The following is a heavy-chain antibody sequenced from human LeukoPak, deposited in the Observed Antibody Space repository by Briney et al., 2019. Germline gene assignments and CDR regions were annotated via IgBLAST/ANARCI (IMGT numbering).Heavy chain of an antibody. J-gene: IGHJ3*02. CDR2: IYPGGNA. Sequence: QPGGSLRLSCAASEFTVNSTYITWLRQAPGKGLEWVSVIYPGGNALYTDSVKGRFTISRDISKNIVYLQINNLRVEDTAVYYCARDRRSGLGHAFDIWGQATVVTVSS. CDR1: EFTVNSTY. V-gene: IGHV3-53*01. CDR3: ARDRRSGLGHAFDI. D-gene: IGHD3-3*01.